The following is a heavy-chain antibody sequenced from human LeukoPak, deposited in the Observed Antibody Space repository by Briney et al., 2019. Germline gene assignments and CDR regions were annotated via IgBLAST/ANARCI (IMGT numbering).Heavy chain of an antibody. CDR2: ISGSGDST. V-gene: IGHV3-23*01. CDR3: AKMKTYYYDSSSYYRDAFDI. CDR1: GFTFSTYA. J-gene: IGHJ3*02. D-gene: IGHD3-22*01. Sequence: PGGSLRPSCAASGFTFSTYAMSWVRQAPGKGLEWVSAISGSGDSTYYADSVKGRFTISRDNSKNTLYLQMNSLRAEDTAVYYCAKMKTYYYDSSSYYRDAFDIWGQGTMVTVS.